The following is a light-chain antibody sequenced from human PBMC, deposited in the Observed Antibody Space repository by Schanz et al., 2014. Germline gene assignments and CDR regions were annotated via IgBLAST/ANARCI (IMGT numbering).Light chain of an antibody. J-gene: IGLJ2*01. CDR1: SSDVGGYNY. Sequence: QSALTQPPSASGSPGQSVTISCTGTSSDVGGYNYVSWYQQHPGKAPKLLIYDVTKRPSGVPDRFSGSKSGNTASLTVSGLQGEDEDDYYCSSYAATFSVVFGGGTKLTV. CDR2: DVT. V-gene: IGLV2-8*01. CDR3: SSYAATFSVV.